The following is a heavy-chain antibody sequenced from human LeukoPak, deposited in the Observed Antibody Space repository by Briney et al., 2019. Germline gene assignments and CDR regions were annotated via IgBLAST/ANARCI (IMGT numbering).Heavy chain of an antibody. V-gene: IGHV3-74*01. Sequence: PGGSLRLSCAASGFTFSKYWMLWVRHAPGKGLESVSRINTDGTVTTYADSVKGRFTVYRDNADNTMFLQMNSVRDEDTAVDYCATKQWLAPPPDSWGQGTPVTVSS. J-gene: IGHJ5*01. CDR2: INTDGTVT. CDR3: ATKQWLAPPPDS. D-gene: IGHD6-19*01. CDR1: GFTFSKYW.